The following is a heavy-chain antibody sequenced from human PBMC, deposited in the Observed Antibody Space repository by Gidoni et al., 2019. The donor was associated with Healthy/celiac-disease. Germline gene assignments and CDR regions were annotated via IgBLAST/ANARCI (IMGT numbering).Heavy chain of an antibody. CDR1: GFSCSSYA. CDR2: ISGSGGST. Sequence: EVQLLESGGGLVQPGGSLRLSCAASGFSCSSYAMSWVRQAPGKGLEWVSAISGSGGSTYYADSVKGRFTISRDNSKNTLYLQMNSLRAEDTAVYYCAKDSPQWAVTTSGSDYWGQGTLVTVSS. J-gene: IGHJ4*02. D-gene: IGHD4-17*01. CDR3: AKDSPQWAVTTSGSDY. V-gene: IGHV3-23*01.